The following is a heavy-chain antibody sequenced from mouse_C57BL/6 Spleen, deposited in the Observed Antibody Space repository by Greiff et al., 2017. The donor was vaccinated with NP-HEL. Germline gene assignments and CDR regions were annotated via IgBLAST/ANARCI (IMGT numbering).Heavy chain of an antibody. J-gene: IGHJ2*01. D-gene: IGHD3-2*02. CDR3: ARRQLRGYFDY. Sequence: VQLQQSGPELVKPGASVKIPCKASGYTFTDYNMDWVKQSHGKSLEWIGDINPNNGGTIYNQKFKGKATLTVDKSSSTAYMELRSLTSEDTAVYYCARRQLRGYFDYWGQGTTLTVSS. CDR2: INPNNGGT. CDR1: GYTFTDYN. V-gene: IGHV1-18*01.